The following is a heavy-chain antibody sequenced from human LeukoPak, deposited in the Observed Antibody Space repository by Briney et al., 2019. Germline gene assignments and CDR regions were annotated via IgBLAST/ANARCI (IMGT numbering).Heavy chain of an antibody. CDR3: ARPDTAGFLGY. CDR1: GGSFSSYA. J-gene: IGHJ4*02. D-gene: IGHD5-18*01. Sequence: ASVKVSCKASGGSFSSYAISWVRQAPGQGLEWMGRIIAILGIANYAQKFQGRVTITAAKSTSTAYMEPSRLRSEDTAVHYCARPDTAGFLGYWGQGTLVTVSS. CDR2: IIAILGIA. V-gene: IGHV1-69*04.